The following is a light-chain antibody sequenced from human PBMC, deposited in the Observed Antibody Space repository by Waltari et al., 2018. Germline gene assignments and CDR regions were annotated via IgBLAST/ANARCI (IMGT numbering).Light chain of an antibody. CDR2: DVT. CDR1: SSDVGSYNY. V-gene: IGLV2-14*03. Sequence: QSVLTQPASVSGSPGQSITISCTGSSSDVGSYNYVSWYQQHPGKAPKLLIFDVTNRPSGIANLFSVSKSCHIASLTISGRQADDEADYYCNSYSDSNSLVVFGGGTKLTVL. CDR3: NSYSDSNSLVV. J-gene: IGLJ2*01.